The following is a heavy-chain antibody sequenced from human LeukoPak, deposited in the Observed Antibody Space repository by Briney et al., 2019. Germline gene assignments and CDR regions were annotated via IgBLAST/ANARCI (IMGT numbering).Heavy chain of an antibody. D-gene: IGHD5-12*01. J-gene: IGHJ4*02. CDR3: VREKSGYSASDPRYFDY. CDR1: GYIFTGYF. CDR2: INPNSSGT. V-gene: IGHV1-2*02. Sequence: GASVKVSCKASGYIFTGYFMHWVRQAPGQGLEWMGWINPNSSGTNYAQQFQGRVTLSRDTSITTAFMDVSRLRSDDTAVYYCVREKSGYSASDPRYFDYWGQGTLVTVSS.